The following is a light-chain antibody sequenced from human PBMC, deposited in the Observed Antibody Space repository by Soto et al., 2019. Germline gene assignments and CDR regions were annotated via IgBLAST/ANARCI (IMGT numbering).Light chain of an antibody. CDR3: QAWDSSSAYV. J-gene: IGLJ1*01. V-gene: IGLV3-1*01. CDR2: QDS. CDR1: KLGDKY. Sequence: SYELTQPPSVSVSPGQTASITCSGDKLGDKYACWYQQKPGQSPVLVIYQDSKRPSGIPERFSGSNSGNTATLTISGTQAMDEADDYCQAWDSSSAYVFG.